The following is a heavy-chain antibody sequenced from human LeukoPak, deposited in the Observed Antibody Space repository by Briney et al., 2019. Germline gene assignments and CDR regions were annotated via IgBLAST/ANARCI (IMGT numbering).Heavy chain of an antibody. CDR2: INHSGST. Sequence: SETLSLTCAVYGGSFSGYYWSWIRQPPGKGLEWIGEINHSGSTNYNPSLKSRVTISVDTSKNQFSLKLSSVTAADTAVNYCARGLKLRYFDWSPYYFDYWGQGTLVTVSS. CDR3: ARGLKLRYFDWSPYYFDY. V-gene: IGHV4-34*01. J-gene: IGHJ4*02. CDR1: GGSFSGYY. D-gene: IGHD3-9*01.